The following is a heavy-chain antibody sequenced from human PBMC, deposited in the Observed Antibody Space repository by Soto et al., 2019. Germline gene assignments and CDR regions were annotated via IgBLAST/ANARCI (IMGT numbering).Heavy chain of an antibody. V-gene: IGHV1-18*01. Sequence: QVQLVQSGAEVKKPGASVQVSCKASGYTFTNYGISWVRQAPGQGLEWMGWISGYKGNTNYAQKFQGRVIMTIDTATIAAYMGLRSLRSDDTGFYYFAREGPDNYVSKPFDFLCQRALSSVSS. CDR3: AREGPDNYVSKPFDF. CDR2: ISGYKGNT. CDR1: GYTFTNYG. D-gene: IGHD3-16*01. J-gene: IGHJ4*02.